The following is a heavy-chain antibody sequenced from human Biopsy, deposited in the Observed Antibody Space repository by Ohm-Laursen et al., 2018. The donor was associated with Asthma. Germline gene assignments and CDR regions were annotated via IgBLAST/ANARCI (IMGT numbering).Heavy chain of an antibody. CDR3: ASPSSSREILYYYYNMDI. CDR1: GGTFGNYA. D-gene: IGHD6-13*01. CDR2: ISPVFGST. Sequence: SVKVSCKASGGTFGNYAISWARQAPGLGLEWMGGISPVFGSTNIAQKFQGGVTISADIFTKTAYLEVSSLRSDDTAVYYCASPSSSREILYYYYNMDIWGQGTTVTV. V-gene: IGHV1-69*06. J-gene: IGHJ6*02.